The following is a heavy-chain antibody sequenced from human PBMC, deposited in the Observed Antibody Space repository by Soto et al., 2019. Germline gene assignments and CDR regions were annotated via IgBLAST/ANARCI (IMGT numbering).Heavy chain of an antibody. CDR1: GFTFSSYD. V-gene: IGHV3-13*01. CDR2: IGTAGDT. Sequence: PGESLKISCAASGFTFSSYDMHWVRQATGKGLEWVSAIGTAGDTYYPGSVKGQVTISADKSITTTYLQWDSLKASDTAMYYCARPDNNYVASWGQGALVTVSS. J-gene: IGHJ4*02. D-gene: IGHD2-15*01. CDR3: ARPDNNYVAS.